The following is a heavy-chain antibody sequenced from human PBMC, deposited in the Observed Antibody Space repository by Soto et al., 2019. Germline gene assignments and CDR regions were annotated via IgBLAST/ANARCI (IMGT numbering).Heavy chain of an antibody. Sequence: SVKVSCKASGFTFTSSAVQWVREGRGQRLEWIGWIVVGSGNTNYAQKFQERVTITRDMSTSTAYMELSSLRSEDTAVYYCGAAYSRSWYFAFDIWGQGTMVTVSS. D-gene: IGHD6-13*01. CDR3: GAAYSRSWYFAFDI. CDR2: IVVGSGNT. J-gene: IGHJ3*02. V-gene: IGHV1-58*01. CDR1: GFTFTSSA.